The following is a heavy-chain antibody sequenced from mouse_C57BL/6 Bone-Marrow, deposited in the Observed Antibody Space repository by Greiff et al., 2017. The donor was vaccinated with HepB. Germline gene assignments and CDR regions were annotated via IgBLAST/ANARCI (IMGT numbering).Heavy chain of an antibody. D-gene: IGHD1-1*01. V-gene: IGHV5-16*01. Sequence: EVKLVESEAGLVQPGSSMKLSCTASGFTFSDYYMAWVRQVPEKGLEWVANINHDGSSTYYLDSLKSRFIISSDNAKNILYLQMSSLTSEDSAMYCYARELHSYYIDYWGQGTTLTVSS. CDR3: ARELHSYYIDY. J-gene: IGHJ2*01. CDR1: GFTFSDYY. CDR2: INHDGSST.